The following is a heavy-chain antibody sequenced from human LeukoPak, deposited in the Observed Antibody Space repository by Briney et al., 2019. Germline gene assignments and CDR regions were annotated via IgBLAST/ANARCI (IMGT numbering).Heavy chain of an antibody. CDR2: IKQDGSEN. CDR3: ARGESGSSGYYYY. J-gene: IGHJ4*02. D-gene: IGHD3-22*01. V-gene: IGHV3-7*01. CDR1: GFMFNNYW. Sequence: GGSLRLSCAASGFMFNNYWMSWVRQAPGKGLEWVASIKQDGSENYYVDAVKGRFTISRDNAKNSLYLQMTSLRAEDTAVYYCARGESGSSGYYYYGGQGTLVSVSS.